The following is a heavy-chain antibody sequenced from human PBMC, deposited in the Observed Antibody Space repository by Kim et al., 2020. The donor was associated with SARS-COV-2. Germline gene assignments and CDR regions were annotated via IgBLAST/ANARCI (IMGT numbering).Heavy chain of an antibody. V-gene: IGHV4-39*01. CDR2: IYYSGST. J-gene: IGHJ2*01. D-gene: IGHD6-13*01. CDR3: ARHGNSIAAAGTPVGRPYWYFDL. Sequence: SETLSLTCTVSGGSISSSSYYWGWIRQPPGKGLEWIGSIYYSGSTYYNPSLKSRVTISVDTSKNQFSLKLSSVTAADTAVYYCARHGNSIAAAGTPVGRPYWYFDLWGRGTLVTVSS. CDR1: GGSISSSSYY.